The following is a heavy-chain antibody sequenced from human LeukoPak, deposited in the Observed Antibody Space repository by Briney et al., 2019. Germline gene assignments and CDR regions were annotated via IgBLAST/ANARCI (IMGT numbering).Heavy chain of an antibody. CDR1: DDSISSYY. J-gene: IGHJ4*02. V-gene: IGHV4-59*08. D-gene: IGHD5-18*01. Sequence: SETLSLTCTVSDDSISSYYWSWIRQPPGKGLEWIGYIFHSGSTNYSPSLNSRVSISLDTSKNQFSLRLTSVTAADTAVYYCARTRAYRYGMGYSDFWAQGARVTVSS. CDR3: ARTRAYRYGMGYSDF. CDR2: IFHSGST.